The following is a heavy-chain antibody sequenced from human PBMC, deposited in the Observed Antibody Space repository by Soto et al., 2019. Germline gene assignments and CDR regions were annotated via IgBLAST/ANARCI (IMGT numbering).Heavy chain of an antibody. V-gene: IGHV4-61*01. CDR3: ARDRVGATHFDY. CDR2: LYYSGST. CDR1: GGSVSSGSYY. Sequence: QVQLQESGPGLVKPSETLSLTCTVSGGSVSSGSYYWSWIRQPPGKGLEWIGYLYYSGSTNYNPSLKSRVTISVATYKTQFSLKLSSVTAADTAVYYCARDRVGATHFDYWGQGTLVTVSS. D-gene: IGHD1-26*01. J-gene: IGHJ4*02.